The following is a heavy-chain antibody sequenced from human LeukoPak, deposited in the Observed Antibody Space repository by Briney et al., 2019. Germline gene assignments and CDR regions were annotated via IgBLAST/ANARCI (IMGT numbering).Heavy chain of an antibody. CDR3: AASMTVSGTRGFDI. V-gene: IGHV4-4*02. J-gene: IGHJ4*02. CDR1: GGSIYSSNW. D-gene: IGHD6-19*01. Sequence: SRTLSLTCTVSGGSIYSSNWWSWVRQPPGKGLEWIGEMSQSGSTHYDPSLTGRVTISVDKSNNQFSLTLNSATAADTAVYFCAASMTVSGTRGFDIWGQGTLVTVSS. CDR2: MSQSGST.